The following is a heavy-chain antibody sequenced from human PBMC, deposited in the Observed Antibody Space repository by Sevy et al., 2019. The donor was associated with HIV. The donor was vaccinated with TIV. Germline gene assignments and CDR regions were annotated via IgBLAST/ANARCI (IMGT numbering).Heavy chain of an antibody. Sequence: GGSLRLSCAASGFSFRSFDMHWVRQAPGKGLEWVSGISNSGSSVFYADSVKGPFTISRDNTDNLLFLQMNSLRAEATAVYYCARALPPSATTVAHFDYWGRGNLVTVSS. D-gene: IGHD4-17*01. V-gene: IGHV3-48*03. CDR2: ISNSGSSV. J-gene: IGHJ4*02. CDR1: GFSFRSFD. CDR3: ARALPPSATTVAHFDY.